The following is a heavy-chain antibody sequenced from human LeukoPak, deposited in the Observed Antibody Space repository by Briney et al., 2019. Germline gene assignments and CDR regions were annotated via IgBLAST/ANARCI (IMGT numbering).Heavy chain of an antibody. V-gene: IGHV4-38-2*01. Sequence: SGTLSLTCAVAGYSITSGYYWGWIRQSPGKGLEWIGSISHSGSAYPNPSLKSRVTIFLEMSKNQFSLELRSVTAADTAIYYCARLSNFDSGSYYNGGYYYMDVWGKGTTVTVSS. J-gene: IGHJ6*03. CDR3: ARLSNFDSGSYYNGGYYYMDV. CDR2: ISHSGSA. CDR1: GYSITSGYY. D-gene: IGHD3-10*01.